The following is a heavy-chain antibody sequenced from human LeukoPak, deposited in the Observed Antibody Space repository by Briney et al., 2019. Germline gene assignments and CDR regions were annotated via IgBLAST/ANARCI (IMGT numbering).Heavy chain of an antibody. CDR3: AIAARRRTYYYYYGMDV. CDR2: INHSGST. D-gene: IGHD6-6*01. Sequence: KPSETLSLTCAVYGGSFSGYYWSWIRQPPGKGLEWIGEINHSGSTNYNPSLKSRVTISVDTSKNQFSLKLSSVTAADTAVYYCAIAARRRTYYYYYGMDVWGQGTTVTVSS. CDR1: GGSFSGYY. J-gene: IGHJ6*02. V-gene: IGHV4-34*01.